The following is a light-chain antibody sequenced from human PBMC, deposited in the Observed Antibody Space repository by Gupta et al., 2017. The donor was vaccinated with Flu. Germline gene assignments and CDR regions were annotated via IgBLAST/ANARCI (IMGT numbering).Light chain of an antibody. CDR3: QQDDNLPPK. J-gene: IGKJ4*01. CDR2: DAS. CDR1: QDISNY. Sequence: DIQMTQSPSSLSASVGDRVTITCQASQDISNYLNWYQQKPGKAPKLLIYDASNLETGVPSRFSGSGSGTDFTFTISSLQPEDIATYYCQQDDNLPPKFGGGTKVEIK. V-gene: IGKV1-33*01.